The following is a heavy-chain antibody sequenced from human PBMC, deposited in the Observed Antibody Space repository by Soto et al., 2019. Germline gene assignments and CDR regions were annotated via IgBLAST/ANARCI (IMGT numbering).Heavy chain of an antibody. CDR2: ISYDGTKE. D-gene: IGHD2-21*02. CDR1: GFTLSDFA. V-gene: IGHV3-30-3*01. CDR3: ASPGGDFDPYFDY. Sequence: QVQLVESGGGVVQPGRSLRLSCAASGFTLSDFAMHWVRQAPGRGLEWVAVISYDGTKEYFADSVRGRFTISRDNSNNTLFPQMNNLRPDDAAVYYCASPGGDFDPYFDYWGQGTLVTVYS. J-gene: IGHJ4*02.